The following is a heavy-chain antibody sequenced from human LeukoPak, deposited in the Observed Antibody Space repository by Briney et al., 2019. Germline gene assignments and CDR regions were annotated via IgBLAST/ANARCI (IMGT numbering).Heavy chain of an antibody. Sequence: SETLSLTCAAYGGSFSGYSWSWIRQSPGKGLEWIADIIHSGSTNYNSSLKSRVTISLDTSKNQFSLNLTPVTAADTAVYYCARGLTELGTAYYYYMDVWGKGTTVIVSS. CDR2: IIHSGST. V-gene: IGHV4-34*01. CDR1: GGSFSGYS. CDR3: ARGLTELGTAYYYYMDV. J-gene: IGHJ6*03. D-gene: IGHD7-27*01.